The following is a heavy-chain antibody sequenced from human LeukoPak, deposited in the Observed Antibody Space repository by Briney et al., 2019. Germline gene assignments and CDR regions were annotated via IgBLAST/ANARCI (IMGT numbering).Heavy chain of an antibody. Sequence: SETLSLTCTVSGGSISSGGYYWSWIRQHPGKGLEWIGYIYYSGSTYYNPSLKSRVTTSVDTSKNQFSLKLSSVTAADTAVYYCARDLGLTGAFDIWGQGTMVTVSS. CDR1: GGSISSGGYY. V-gene: IGHV4-31*03. D-gene: IGHD7-27*01. CDR2: IYYSGST. CDR3: ARDLGLTGAFDI. J-gene: IGHJ3*02.